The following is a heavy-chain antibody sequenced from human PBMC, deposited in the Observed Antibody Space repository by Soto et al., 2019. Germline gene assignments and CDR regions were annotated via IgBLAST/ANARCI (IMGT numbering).Heavy chain of an antibody. V-gene: IGHV3-33*01. CDR2: IWGDASKT. CDR3: ATGEGTFDY. CDR1: GFTFDSHG. Sequence: QVQLVESGGGVVQPGTSLRLSCVASGFTFDSHGMHWVRQAPGKGLEWVATIWGDASKTYYADSAKGRFTISRDNSKNTAYLELNSVRADDTAVYYCATGEGTFDYWGQGALVTVSS. J-gene: IGHJ4*02.